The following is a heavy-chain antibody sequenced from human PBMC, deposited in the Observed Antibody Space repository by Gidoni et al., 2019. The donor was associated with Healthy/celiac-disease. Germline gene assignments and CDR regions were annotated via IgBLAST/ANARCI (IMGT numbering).Heavy chain of an antibody. CDR2: ISSSSSTI. D-gene: IGHD5-18*01. J-gene: IGHJ4*02. CDR1: GFTFSSYS. CDR3: ASYLGYSYGRYFDY. Sequence: EVQLVESGGGLVQPGGSLRLSCAASGFTFSSYSMNWVRQAPGKGLELVSYISSSSSTIYYADSVKGRFTISRDNAKNSLYLQMNSLRAEDTAVYYCASYLGYSYGRYFDYWGQGTLVTVSS. V-gene: IGHV3-48*04.